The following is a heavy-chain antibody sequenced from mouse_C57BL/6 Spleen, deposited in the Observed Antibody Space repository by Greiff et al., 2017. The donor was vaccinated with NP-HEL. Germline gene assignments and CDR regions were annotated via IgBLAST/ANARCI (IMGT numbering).Heavy chain of an antibody. CDR3: AIGTYYSNSYWYFDV. V-gene: IGHV1-74*01. Sequence: QVQLKQPGAELVKPGASVKVSCKASGYTFTSYWMHWVKQRPGQGLEWIGRIHPSDSDTNYNQKFKGKATLTVDKSSSTAYMQLSSLTSEDSAVYYCAIGTYYSNSYWYFDVWGTGTTVTVSS. CDR1: GYTFTSYW. D-gene: IGHD2-5*01. J-gene: IGHJ1*03. CDR2: IHPSDSDT.